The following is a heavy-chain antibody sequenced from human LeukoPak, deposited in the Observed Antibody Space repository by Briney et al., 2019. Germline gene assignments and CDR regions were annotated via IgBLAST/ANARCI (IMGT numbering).Heavy chain of an antibody. CDR3: ARGCGTSCYAFDY. CDR2: ISSSSSYI. Sequence: GGSLRLSCAASGFTFSSYSMNWVRQALGKGLEWVSSISSSSSYIYFADSVKGRFTISRDNAKNSLYLQMNSLRAEDTAVYYCARGCGTSCYAFDYWGQGTLVTVSS. J-gene: IGHJ4*02. D-gene: IGHD2-2*01. V-gene: IGHV3-21*01. CDR1: GFTFSSYS.